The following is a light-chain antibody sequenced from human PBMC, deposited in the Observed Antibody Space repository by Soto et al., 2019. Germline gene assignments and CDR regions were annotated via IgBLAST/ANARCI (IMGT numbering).Light chain of an antibody. J-gene: IGKJ4*01. CDR2: DAS. Sequence: EIVLTQSPATLSLSPGERATLSCRASQSVSSYLAWYQQKPGQAPRLLLYDASNRATGIPARFSGSGSGTDFTLALSSLEPEDFAGYYCQHRSNWPLTFGGGTKVEIK. V-gene: IGKV3-11*01. CDR1: QSVSSY. CDR3: QHRSNWPLT.